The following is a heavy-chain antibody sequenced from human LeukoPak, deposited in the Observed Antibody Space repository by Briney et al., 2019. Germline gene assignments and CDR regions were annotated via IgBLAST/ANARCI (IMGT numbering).Heavy chain of an antibody. D-gene: IGHD3-10*01. Sequence: GASVKVSCKAFGYTFTSYYMHWVRQAPGQGLEWMGIINPSGGSTSYAQKIQGRVTMTRDTSTSTVYMEPSSLRSEDTAVYYCASSTMVRGVPSNTDYYYYGMDVWGQGTTVTVSS. CDR3: ASSTMVRGVPSNTDYYYYGMDV. V-gene: IGHV1-46*01. J-gene: IGHJ6*02. CDR2: INPSGGST. CDR1: GYTFTSYY.